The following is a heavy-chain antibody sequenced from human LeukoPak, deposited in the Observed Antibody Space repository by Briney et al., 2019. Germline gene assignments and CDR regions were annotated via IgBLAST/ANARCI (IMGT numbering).Heavy chain of an antibody. CDR2: IDPSDSYT. J-gene: IGHJ4*02. D-gene: IGHD5-12*01. V-gene: IGHV5-10-1*01. Sequence: GESLRISCKGSGYSFTSYWISWVRQIPGTGLEWMGRIDPSDSYTNYSPSFQGHVTISADKSISTAYLQWSSLKASDTAMYYCARRAYSGYEFDYWGQGTLVTVSS. CDR3: ARRAYSGYEFDY. CDR1: GYSFTSYW.